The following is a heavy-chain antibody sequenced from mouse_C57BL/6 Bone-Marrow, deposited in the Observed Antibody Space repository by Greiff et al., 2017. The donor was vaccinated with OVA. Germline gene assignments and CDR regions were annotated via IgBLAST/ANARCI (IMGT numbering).Heavy chain of an antibody. CDR3: ARGGGIRLRGWYYFDY. CDR2: IDPSDSET. Sequence: QVQLQQPGAELVRPGSSVKLSCKASGYTFTSYWMHWVKQRPIQGLEWIGNIDPSDSETHYNQKFKDKATLTVDKSSSTAYMQLSSLTSEDSAVYCCARGGGIRLRGWYYFDYWGQGTTLTVSS. D-gene: IGHD3-2*02. CDR1: GYTFTSYW. V-gene: IGHV1-52*01. J-gene: IGHJ2*01.